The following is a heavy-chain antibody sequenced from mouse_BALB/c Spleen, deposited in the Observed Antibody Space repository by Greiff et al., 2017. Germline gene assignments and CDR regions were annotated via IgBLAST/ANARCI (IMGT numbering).Heavy chain of an antibody. CDR1: GFTFSSYW. Sequence: EVKVVESGGGLVQPGGSMKLSCVASGFTFSSYWMSWVRQSPEKGLEWVAEIRLKSDNYATHYAESVKGKFTISRDDSKSRLYLQMNSLRAEDTGIYYCTGGYYGSSYGYAMDYWGQGTSVTVSS. V-gene: IGHV6-6*02. D-gene: IGHD1-1*01. J-gene: IGHJ4*01. CDR3: TGGYYGSSYGYAMDY. CDR2: IRLKSDNYAT.